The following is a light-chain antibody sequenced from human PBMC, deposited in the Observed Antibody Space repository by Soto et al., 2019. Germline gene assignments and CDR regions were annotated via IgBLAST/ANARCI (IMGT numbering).Light chain of an antibody. CDR3: SSYACSCNL. J-gene: IGLJ1*01. CDR2: EVN. CDR1: SSDVGGYNY. V-gene: IGLV2-8*01. Sequence: QSVLTQPPSASESPGQSVAIPCTGTSSDVGGYNYVSWYQQQPGKAPTLMIYEVNKRPSGVPDRFSGPKSGHTSSLTVSGLKAEVVAAYYCSSYACSCNLFGTGTKLTVL.